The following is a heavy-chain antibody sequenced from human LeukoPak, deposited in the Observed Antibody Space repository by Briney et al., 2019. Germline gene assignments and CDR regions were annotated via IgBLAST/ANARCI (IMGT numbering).Heavy chain of an antibody. D-gene: IGHD2-21*01. J-gene: IGHJ4*02. Sequence: SQTLSLTYAISGDSVSSNSAAWNWIRQSPSRGLEWLGRTYYRSKWYNDYAVSVKSRITINPDTSKNQFSLQLNSVTPEDTAVYYCAGRSPYCGGDCYAYWGQGTLVTVSS. CDR3: AGRSPYCGGDCYAY. V-gene: IGHV6-1*01. CDR1: GDSVSSNSAA. CDR2: TYYRSKWYN.